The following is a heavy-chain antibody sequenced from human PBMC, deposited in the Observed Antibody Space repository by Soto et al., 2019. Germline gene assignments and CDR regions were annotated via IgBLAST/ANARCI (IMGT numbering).Heavy chain of an antibody. J-gene: IGHJ4*02. Sequence: PSETLSLTCAVYGGSFSGYYWSWIRQPPGKGLEWIGEINHSGSTNYNPSLKSRVTISVDTSKSQFSLKLSSVTAADTAVYYCARGPWIQPRAGSFDYWGQGTLVTVSS. CDR2: INHSGST. CDR1: GGSFSGYY. CDR3: ARGPWIQPRAGSFDY. D-gene: IGHD5-18*01. V-gene: IGHV4-34*01.